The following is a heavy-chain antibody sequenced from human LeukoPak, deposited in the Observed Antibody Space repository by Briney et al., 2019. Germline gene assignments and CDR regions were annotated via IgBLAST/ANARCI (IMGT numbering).Heavy chain of an antibody. Sequence: PSETLSLTCTVSGGSISSGPYYWSWVRQPPGKGLEWIGSIHHSGSTYYNPSLKSRVVISVDTSRNQISLNLTPVTAADTAVYYCARVGVDYSGNVLKYFFDYWGQGTLVTVSS. V-gene: IGHV4-61*01. CDR2: IHHSGST. CDR3: ARVGVDYSGNVLKYFFDY. D-gene: IGHD4-23*01. J-gene: IGHJ4*02. CDR1: GGSISSGPYY.